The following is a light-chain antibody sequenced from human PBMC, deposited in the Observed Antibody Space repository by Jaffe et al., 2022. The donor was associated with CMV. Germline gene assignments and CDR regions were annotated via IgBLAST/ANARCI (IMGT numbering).Light chain of an antibody. CDR2: KAS. J-gene: IGKJ2*01. CDR1: QSIGIW. Sequence: DIQMTQSPSTLSASVGDRVTITCRASQSIGIWLAWFQQKPGRAPNLLIFKASALESGVPSRFSGSGSGTEFTLTISSLQPDDFATYYCQQYISDFPSYTFGQGTKLEIK. V-gene: IGKV1-5*03. CDR3: QQYISDFPSYT.